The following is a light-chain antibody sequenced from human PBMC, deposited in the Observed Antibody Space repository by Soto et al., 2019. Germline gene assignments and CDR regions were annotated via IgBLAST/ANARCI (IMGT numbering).Light chain of an antibody. V-gene: IGLV2-14*03. Sequence: QSVLTQHASLSGSPGQSMTISCTGTSSEGGYYNYVSWYQQHPGKAPKLMIYDVRNRPSGVSNRFSGSKSGNTASLTISGLQAGDEADYYCSSYTSSSTYVFGTGTKVTVL. CDR2: DVR. CDR3: SSYTSSSTYV. J-gene: IGLJ1*01. CDR1: SSEGGYYNY.